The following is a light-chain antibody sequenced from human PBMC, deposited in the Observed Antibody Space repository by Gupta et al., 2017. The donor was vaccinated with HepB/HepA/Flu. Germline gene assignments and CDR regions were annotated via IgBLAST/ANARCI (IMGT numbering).Light chain of an antibody. CDR2: KDS. CDR3: QSADSSGVV. CDR1: GLAKKY. V-gene: IGLV3-25*03. J-gene: IGLJ2*01. Sequence: SELPQPPSVSVSPGQTARITCSGDGLAKKYAYWYQQKPGQAPVLIIYKDSERPSGIPERYSGSSSGTTVTLTISGVQAEDEADYYCQSADSSGVVFGGGTKVTVL.